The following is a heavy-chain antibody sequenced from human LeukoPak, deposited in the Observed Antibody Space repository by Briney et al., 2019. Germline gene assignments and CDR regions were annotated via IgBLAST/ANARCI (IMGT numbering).Heavy chain of an antibody. V-gene: IGHV3-21*01. J-gene: IGHJ6*02. CDR2: ISSSSSYI. CDR3: ARTADYYYGMDV. CDR1: GFTFSSYS. Sequence: GGSLRLSCAASGFTFSSYSMNWVRHAPGKGLEWVSSISSSSSYIYYADSVKGRFTISRDNAKNSLYLQMNSLRAEDTAVYYCARTADYYYGMDVWGQGTTVTVSS. D-gene: IGHD5-18*01.